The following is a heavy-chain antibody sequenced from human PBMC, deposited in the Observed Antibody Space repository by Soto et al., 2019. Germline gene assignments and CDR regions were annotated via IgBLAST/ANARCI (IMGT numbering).Heavy chain of an antibody. Sequence: QVRLVQSGAEVKKPGASVKVSCKASGYTFTSYGISWVRQAPGQGLEWMGWISAYNGNTNYAQKLEGRVTMTTDTSTSTVDVELRSRSTDDTAVYYCARDLLGYCSSTSCYAPTEYGMDVWGQGTTVTVSS. V-gene: IGHV1-18*01. CDR1: GYTFTSYG. J-gene: IGHJ6*02. CDR2: ISAYNGNT. D-gene: IGHD2-2*01. CDR3: ARDLLGYCSSTSCYAPTEYGMDV.